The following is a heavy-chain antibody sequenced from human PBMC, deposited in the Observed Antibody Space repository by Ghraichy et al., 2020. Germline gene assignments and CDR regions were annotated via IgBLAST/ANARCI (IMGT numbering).Heavy chain of an antibody. CDR2: IRSKAYGGTA. V-gene: IGHV3-49*03. CDR3: TRDLTVIVVVAANGFDV. CDR1: GFNFDDYS. D-gene: IGHD2-15*01. Sequence: GESLNISCTASGFNFDDYSMSWFRQAPGKGLEWVGFIRSKAYGGTAEYAASVKGRFIISRDDSTSVAYLQMNSLKTEDTAVYYCTRDLTVIVVVAANGFDVWGQGTMVTVSS. J-gene: IGHJ3*01.